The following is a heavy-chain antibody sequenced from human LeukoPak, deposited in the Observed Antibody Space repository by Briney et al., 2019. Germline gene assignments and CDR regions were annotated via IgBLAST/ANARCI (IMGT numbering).Heavy chain of an antibody. J-gene: IGHJ4*02. D-gene: IGHD6-13*01. CDR3: ARDRYLSSSWYPY. CDR2: ISAYNGNT. CDR1: GYTFTNYG. Sequence: ASVTVSFKASGYTFTNYGISWVRQAPGQGLAWMGWISAYNGNTNYAQKLQGRVTMTTDTSTSTAYMELRSLRSDDTAVYYCARDRYLSSSWYPYWGQGTLVTVSS. V-gene: IGHV1-18*01.